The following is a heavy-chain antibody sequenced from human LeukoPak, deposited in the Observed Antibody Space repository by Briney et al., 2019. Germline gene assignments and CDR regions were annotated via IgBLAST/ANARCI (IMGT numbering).Heavy chain of an antibody. CDR2: ISTNGVST. CDR3: ARGNSGTPY. V-gene: IGHV3-64*02. D-gene: IGHD1-26*01. J-gene: IGHJ4*02. CDR1: GFTFSNSP. Sequence: PGGSLRLSCATSGFTFSNSPMFWVRQAPGKGLEYVSGISTNGVSTYYADSVKGRFTISRDNSKNTLYLQMGSLSGEDMAVYYCARGNSGTPYWGQGALVIVSS.